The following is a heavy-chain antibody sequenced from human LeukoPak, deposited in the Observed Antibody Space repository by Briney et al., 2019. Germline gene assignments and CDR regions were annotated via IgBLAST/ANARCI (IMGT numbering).Heavy chain of an antibody. J-gene: IGHJ3*01. D-gene: IGHD6-25*01. CDR2: LNRDGSVK. Sequence: GGSLRLSCAASGFIFSDYYMSWVRQAPGEGLEWVANLNRDGSVKNYVDSVKGRFTISRDNAKNSLYLQMNSLRAEDTAVFYCARDSGTCRGCAFDVWGHGTMVTVSS. CDR3: ARDSGTCRGCAFDV. CDR1: GFIFSDYY. V-gene: IGHV3-7*01.